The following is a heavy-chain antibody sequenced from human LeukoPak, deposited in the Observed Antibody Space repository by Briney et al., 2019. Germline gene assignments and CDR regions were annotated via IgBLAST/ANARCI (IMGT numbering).Heavy chain of an antibody. CDR2: IYYSGST. CDR3: ARSGYCSGGSCYPGGDYYYYYMDV. J-gene: IGHJ6*03. Sequence: PSETLSLTCTVSGGSISSYYLSWIRQPPGKGLEWIGYIYYSGSTNYNPSLKSRVTISVDTSKNQFSLKLSSVTAADTAVYYCARSGYCSGGSCYPGGDYYYYYMDVWGKGTTVTVSS. CDR1: GGSISSYY. V-gene: IGHV4-59*08. D-gene: IGHD2-15*01.